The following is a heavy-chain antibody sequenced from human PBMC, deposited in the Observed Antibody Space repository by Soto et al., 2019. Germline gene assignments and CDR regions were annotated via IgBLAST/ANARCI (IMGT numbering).Heavy chain of an antibody. CDR1: GYSFSSHG. J-gene: IGHJ6*02. D-gene: IGHD1-1*01. CDR2: ISAYNGNT. CDR3: AKDNPITGSLRCTTLMDV. V-gene: IGHV1-18*04. Sequence: GASVKVSCKASGYSFSSHGISWVRQAPGQGLEWMGWISAYNGNTNYAQKVQGRVTMTTDTSTNTAYMELRSLRSDDTAVYFCAKDNPITGSLRCTTLMDVWGQGSTVTVSS.